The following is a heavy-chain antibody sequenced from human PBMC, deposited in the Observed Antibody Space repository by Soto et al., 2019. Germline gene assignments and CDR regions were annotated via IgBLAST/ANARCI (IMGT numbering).Heavy chain of an antibody. Sequence: GSLRLSCAASGFNFTNHWMHWVRQAPGKGLVWVSRVTSDGKSKAYAESVKGRFAISRDNAKNTVYLQTNGLTVEDTAVYYCARESGDWPLNWFDPWGQGTLVTVSS. J-gene: IGHJ5*02. D-gene: IGHD2-21*02. CDR2: VTSDGKSK. V-gene: IGHV3-74*01. CDR3: ARESGDWPLNWFDP. CDR1: GFNFTNHW.